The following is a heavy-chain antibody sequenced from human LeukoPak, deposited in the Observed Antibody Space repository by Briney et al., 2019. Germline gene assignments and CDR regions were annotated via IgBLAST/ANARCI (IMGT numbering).Heavy chain of an antibody. Sequence: GGSLRLSCAASGFMFRDAAMTWVRQAPGKGLEWVSLIASSGLNTYYADSVRGQFTISRDNSKNTLSLQMNSLRVEDTAIYYCARDIELSTWGLGTLVTVSS. CDR2: IASSGLNT. J-gene: IGHJ3*01. D-gene: IGHD5-12*01. CDR3: ARDIELST. V-gene: IGHV3-23*01. CDR1: GFMFRDAA.